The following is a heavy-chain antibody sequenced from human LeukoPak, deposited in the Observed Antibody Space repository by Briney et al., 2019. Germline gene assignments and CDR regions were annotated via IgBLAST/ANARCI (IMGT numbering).Heavy chain of an antibody. CDR2: IIPIFGTA. CDR3: ARAQTGGSGYDFSYFDY. J-gene: IGHJ4*02. D-gene: IGHD5-12*01. CDR1: GYTFTSYY. V-gene: IGHV1-69*06. Sequence: GASVKVSCKASGYTFTSYYMHWVRQAPGQGLELMGGIIPIFGTANYAQKFQGRVTITADKSTSTAYMELSSLRSEDTAVYYCARAQTGGSGYDFSYFDYRGQGTLVTVSS.